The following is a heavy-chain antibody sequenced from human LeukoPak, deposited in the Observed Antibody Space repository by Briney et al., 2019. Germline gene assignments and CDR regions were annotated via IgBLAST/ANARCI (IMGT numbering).Heavy chain of an antibody. J-gene: IGHJ6*03. Sequence: EXXSAXSGSGGSTXYAASVKGRFPISRDNSNNTLYLQMNSLRAEDTAVYYCATGGPTTLGDSLPPLGYYYYYYMDVWGKGTTVTVSS. D-gene: IGHD4-17*01. V-gene: IGHV3-23*01. CDR3: ATGGPTTLGDSLPPLGYYYYYYMDV. CDR2: XSGSGGST.